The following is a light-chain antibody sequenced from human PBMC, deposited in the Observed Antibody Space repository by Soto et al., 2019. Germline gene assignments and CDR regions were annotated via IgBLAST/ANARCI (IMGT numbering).Light chain of an antibody. CDR1: SSDVGGYNY. Sequence: QSALTQPRSVSGSPGQSVTISCTGTSSDVGGYNYVSWYQQNPGKAPKLMIYTVNKRPSGVPDRFSGSKSGNTASLTISGLRAEDEADYFCSSYSISTAYLFGTGTKLTVL. CDR2: TVN. V-gene: IGLV2-11*01. CDR3: SSYSISTAYL. J-gene: IGLJ1*01.